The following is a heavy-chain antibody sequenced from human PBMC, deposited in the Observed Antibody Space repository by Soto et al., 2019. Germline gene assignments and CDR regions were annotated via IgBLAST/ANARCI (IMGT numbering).Heavy chain of an antibody. Sequence: SQTLSLTCAISGDCVSSNSAASNLIRRSPSGGLEWLGGTYYRSRWYKDYAVSVRSRITINPDPSKNQFFLHLNSVTPEDTAVYYCAGTTSLQWYYMDVWGKGNTVT. CDR1: GDCVSSNSAA. J-gene: IGHJ6*03. D-gene: IGHD1-7*01. CDR3: AGTTSLQWYYMDV. CDR2: TYYRSRWYK. V-gene: IGHV6-1*01.